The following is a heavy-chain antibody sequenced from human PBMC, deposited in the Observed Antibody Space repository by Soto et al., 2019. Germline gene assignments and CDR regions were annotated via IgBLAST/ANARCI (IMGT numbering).Heavy chain of an antibody. CDR2: IIPIFGTA. D-gene: IGHD3-22*01. J-gene: IGHJ5*02. CDR1: GGTFSSYA. V-gene: IGHV1-69*05. CDR3: ARVWGYYYDSSPWRWWFDP. Sequence: SVKVSCKASGGTFSSYAISWVRQAPGQGLEWMGGIIPIFGTANYAQKLQGRVTMTTDTSTSTAYMELRSLRSDDTAVYYCARVWGYYYDSSPWRWWFDPWGQGTLVTVSS.